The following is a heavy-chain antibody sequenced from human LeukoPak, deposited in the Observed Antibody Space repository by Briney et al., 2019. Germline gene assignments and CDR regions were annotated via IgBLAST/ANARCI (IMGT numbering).Heavy chain of an antibody. V-gene: IGHV3-7*03. D-gene: IGHD2-2*01. CDR1: GFTFSSYW. Sequence: GGSLRLSCAASGFTFSSYWMSWVRQAPGKGLEWVANIKQDGSEKYYVDSVKGRFTISRDNAKNSLYLQMNSLRAEDTAVYYCAHDPTGCSSTSCYDWGQGTLVTVSS. CDR2: IKQDGSEK. J-gene: IGHJ4*02. CDR3: AHDPTGCSSTSCYD.